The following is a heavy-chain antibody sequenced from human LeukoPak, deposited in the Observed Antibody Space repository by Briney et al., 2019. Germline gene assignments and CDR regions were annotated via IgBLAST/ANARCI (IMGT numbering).Heavy chain of an antibody. Sequence: ASVKVSCKASGYTFTSYYIHWVRQAPGHGLEWMGLINPSGGSTNYAQKFQGRVTMTRDTSTRTVYMELSSLRSEDTAVYYGARGPSITMVRGGQWYYYMDVWGKGTTVTISS. D-gene: IGHD3-10*01. V-gene: IGHV1-46*01. J-gene: IGHJ6*03. CDR3: ARGPSITMVRGGQWYYYMDV. CDR2: INPSGGST. CDR1: GYTFTSYY.